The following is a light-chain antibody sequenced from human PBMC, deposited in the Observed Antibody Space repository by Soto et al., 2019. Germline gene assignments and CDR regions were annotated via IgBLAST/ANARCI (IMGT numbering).Light chain of an antibody. CDR3: QKYGDLSIT. J-gene: IGKJ5*01. CDR1: QSVSGDY. Sequence: PGQRATLSCRSSQSVSGDYIAWYQQKSGQAPRLLIYGASNRATDIPDRFSGSGSGIDFALTISRLEPEDFAVYYCQKYGDLSITFGQGTRLEIK. CDR2: GAS. V-gene: IGKV3-20*01.